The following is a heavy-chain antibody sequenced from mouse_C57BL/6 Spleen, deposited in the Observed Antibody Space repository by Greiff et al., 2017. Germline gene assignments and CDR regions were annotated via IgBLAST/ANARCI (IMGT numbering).Heavy chain of an antibody. CDR3: ARSAAYYSKGDYAMDY. J-gene: IGHJ4*01. CDR2: IYPGDGDT. CDR1: GYAFSSYW. D-gene: IGHD2-5*01. Sequence: QVQLKQSGAELGKPGASVKISCKASGYAFSSYWMNWVKQRPGKGLEWIGQIYPGDGDTNYNGKFKGKATLTADKSSSTAYMQLSSLTSEDSAVYFCARSAAYYSKGDYAMDYWGQGTSVTVSS. V-gene: IGHV1-80*01.